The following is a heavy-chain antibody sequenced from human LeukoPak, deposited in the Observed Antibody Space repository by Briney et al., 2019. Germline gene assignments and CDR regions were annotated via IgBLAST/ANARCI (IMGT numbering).Heavy chain of an antibody. CDR3: AKELVVRAGDYFDY. D-gene: IGHD2-2*01. CDR2: INGDGSST. V-gene: IGHV3-74*03. CDR1: GFTFSSSW. J-gene: IGHJ4*02. Sequence: GGSLRLSCAASGFTFSSSWMHWVRQAPGKGLVWVSRINGDGSSTKYADSVMGRFTISRDNAKNTLYLQMSSLRAEDTAVYYCAKELVVRAGDYFDYWGQGTLVTVSS.